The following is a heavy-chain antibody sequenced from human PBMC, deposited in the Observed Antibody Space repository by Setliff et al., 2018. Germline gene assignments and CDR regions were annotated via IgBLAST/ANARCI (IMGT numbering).Heavy chain of an antibody. CDR1: GFTFSSYA. CDR3: AREPLWGSHDAFDI. Sequence: QPGGSLRLSCAASGFTFSSYAMHWVRQAPGRGLEWVAVISYDGSNKYYADSVKGRFTISRDNSKNTLYLQMNSLRSDDTAVYYCAREPLWGSHDAFDIWGQGTMVTVSS. J-gene: IGHJ3*02. D-gene: IGHD7-27*01. CDR2: ISYDGSNK. V-gene: IGHV3-30*01.